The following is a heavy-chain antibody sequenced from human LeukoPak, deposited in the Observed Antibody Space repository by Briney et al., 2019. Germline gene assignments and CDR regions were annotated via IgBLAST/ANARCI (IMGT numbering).Heavy chain of an antibody. Sequence: GGSLRLSCTPSGFTLSGHSMNWVRQAPGKGLGWVSSIDTTSTYIYHADSVMGRFTISRDNAKDSLYLQMNSLRAEDTALYHCARGRGGTSDYYPFYFDYWGQGTLVTVSS. CDR3: ARGRGGTSDYYPFYFDY. V-gene: IGHV3-21*04. D-gene: IGHD3-3*01. CDR1: GFTLSGHS. J-gene: IGHJ4*02. CDR2: IDTTSTYI.